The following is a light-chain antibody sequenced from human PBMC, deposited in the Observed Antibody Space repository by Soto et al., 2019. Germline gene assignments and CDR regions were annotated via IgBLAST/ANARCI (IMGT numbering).Light chain of an antibody. CDR1: QSVTNKY. J-gene: IGKJ2*01. V-gene: IGKV3-20*01. CDR3: QQYGSSPPYT. CDR2: GSS. Sequence: EVVLTQSPGTLSLSPGERATLSCRASQSVTNKYLAWYQQKPGQATRLLIFGSSDRATGIPDRFSGSGSGTDFTLTISRLEPEDFAVYYCQQYGSSPPYTFGQVTKLEI.